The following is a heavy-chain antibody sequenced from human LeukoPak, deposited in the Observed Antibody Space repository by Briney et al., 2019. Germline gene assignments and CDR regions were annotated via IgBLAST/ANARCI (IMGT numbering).Heavy chain of an antibody. CDR3: ARYDFILISYFDL. Sequence: GGSLRLSCAASGFTFTTYWMSWVRQAPGKGLEWVSYISSSGSTIYYADSVKGRFTISRDNAKNSLYLQMNSLRAEDTALYYCARYDFILISYFDLWGRGTLVTVSS. D-gene: IGHD3-3*01. CDR2: ISSSGSTI. CDR1: GFTFTTYW. J-gene: IGHJ2*01. V-gene: IGHV3-48*04.